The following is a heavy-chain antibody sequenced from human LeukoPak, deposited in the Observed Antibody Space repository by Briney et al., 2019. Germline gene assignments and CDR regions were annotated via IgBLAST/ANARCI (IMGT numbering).Heavy chain of an antibody. V-gene: IGHV3-23*01. CDR3: ARDLGYGGNPDHFDY. D-gene: IGHD4-23*01. J-gene: IGHJ4*02. CDR2: ISGSGGST. Sequence: SGGSLRLSCAASGFTFSRYWMHWVRQAPGKGLEWVSAISGSGGSTYYADSVKGRFTISRDNSKNTLYLQMNSLRAEDTAVYYCARDLGYGGNPDHFDYWGQGTLVTVSS. CDR1: GFTFSRYW.